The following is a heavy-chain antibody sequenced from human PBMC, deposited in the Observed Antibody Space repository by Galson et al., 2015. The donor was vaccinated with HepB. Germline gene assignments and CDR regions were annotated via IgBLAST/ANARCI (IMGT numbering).Heavy chain of an antibody. V-gene: IGHV3-73*01. D-gene: IGHD6-13*01. Sequence: SLRLSCAASGFTFSGSAIHWVRQTSGKGLEWVGRIRSKASNYATAYAASLKGRFTISRDDSKNTAYRHMKSRKTEDTAVNYGTRLGDLSGYSSSGGRGTRVTVSS. CDR2: IRSKASNYAT. J-gene: IGHJ1*01. CDR3: TRLGDLSGYSSS. CDR1: GFTFSGSA.